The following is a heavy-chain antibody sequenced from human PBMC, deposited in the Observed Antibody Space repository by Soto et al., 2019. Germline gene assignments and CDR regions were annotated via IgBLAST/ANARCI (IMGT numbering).Heavy chain of an antibody. CDR3: AELRRDYYYYYGMDV. J-gene: IGHJ6*02. Sequence: SETLSLTCAVSGGSINSSNWWSWVREPPGKGLEWIGEIYHSGSTNYNPSLKSRVTISVDKSKNQFSLKLSSVTAADTAVYYCAELRRDYYYYYGMDVWGQGTTVTVSS. D-gene: IGHD1-26*01. CDR2: IYHSGST. CDR1: GGSINSSNW. V-gene: IGHV4-4*02.